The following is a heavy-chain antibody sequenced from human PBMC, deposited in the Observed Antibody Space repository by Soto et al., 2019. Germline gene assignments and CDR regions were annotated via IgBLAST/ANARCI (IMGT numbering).Heavy chain of an antibody. CDR2: IYYNGRA. V-gene: IGHV4-39*01. Sequence: SETLSLTCTVSGASISSTSFYWGWIRQPPGKGLEWIGNIYYNGRAYYNPSLKSRVTMSVDTSKNQFSLKLNSVTAADTAVYYCARLIYYYDTSGSIHFD. D-gene: IGHD3-22*01. J-gene: IGHJ4*01. CDR3: ARLIYYYDTSGSIHFD. CDR1: GASISSTSFY.